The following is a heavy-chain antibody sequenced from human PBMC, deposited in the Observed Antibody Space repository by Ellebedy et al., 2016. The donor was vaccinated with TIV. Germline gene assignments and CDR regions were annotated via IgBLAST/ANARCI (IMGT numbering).Heavy chain of an antibody. CDR1: GFTFSSYA. Sequence: GGSLRLXXAASGFTFSSYAMHWVRQAPGKGLEYVSAISSNGGSTYYADSVKGRFTISRDNSKNTLYLQMGSLRAEDMAVYYCARSSLYCSSTSCPFYYYYGMDVWGQGTTVTVSS. V-gene: IGHV3-64*02. CDR2: ISSNGGST. J-gene: IGHJ6*02. D-gene: IGHD2-2*01. CDR3: ARSSLYCSSTSCPFYYYYGMDV.